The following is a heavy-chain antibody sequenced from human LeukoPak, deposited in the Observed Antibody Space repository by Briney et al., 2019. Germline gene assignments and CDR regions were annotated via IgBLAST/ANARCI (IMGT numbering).Heavy chain of an antibody. D-gene: IGHD3-22*01. CDR1: GFTFSSYS. CDR2: ISSSSSYI. CDR3: ARGEGYYDSSGYCEFDY. V-gene: IGHV3-21*01. Sequence: GGSLRLSCAASGFTFSSYSMNWVRQAPGKGLEWVSSISSSSSYIYYADSVKGRFTISRDNAKNSLYLQMNSLRAEDTAVYYCARGEGYYDSSGYCEFDYWGQGTLVTVSS. J-gene: IGHJ4*02.